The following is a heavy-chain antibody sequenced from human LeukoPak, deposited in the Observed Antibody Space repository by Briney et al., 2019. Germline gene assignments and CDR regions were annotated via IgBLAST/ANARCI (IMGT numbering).Heavy chain of an antibody. CDR1: GGSISSYY. J-gene: IGHJ5*02. D-gene: IGHD5-18*01. CDR2: IYYSGST. CDR3: ARDRGYSYGYNWFDP. Sequence: SETLSLTCTVSGGSISSYYWSWIRQPPGKGLEWIGYIYYSGSTNYNPSLKSRVTISVDTSKNQFSLKLSSVTAADTAVYYCARDRGYSYGYNWFDPWGQGTLVTVSS. V-gene: IGHV4-59*12.